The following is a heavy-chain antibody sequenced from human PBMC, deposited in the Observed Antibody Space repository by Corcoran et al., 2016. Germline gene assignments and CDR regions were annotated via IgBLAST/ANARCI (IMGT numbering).Heavy chain of an antibody. J-gene: IGHJ6*02. CDR3: AKDRVRMGSLGLENDHYGMDA. V-gene: IGHV3-30*18. CDR2: ISHDGSTK. Sequence: QVQLVESGGGVVQPGRSLRLSCEASGSTFRGHGMHWVRQAPGKGLEWVAVISHDGSTKYYADSVKGRFTISRDNSKNTLYLQMSSLTADDTAVYDCAKDRVRMGSLGLENDHYGMDAWGQGPTVIVSS. CDR1: GSTFRGHG. D-gene: IGHD1-1*01.